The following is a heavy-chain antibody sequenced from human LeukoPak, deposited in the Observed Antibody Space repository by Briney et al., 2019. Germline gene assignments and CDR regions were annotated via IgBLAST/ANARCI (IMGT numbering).Heavy chain of an antibody. CDR1: GFTFSSYS. CDR2: ISSSSYI. Sequence: GGSLRLSCAASGFTFSSYSMNWVRQAPGKGLEWVSSISSSSYIYYADSVKGRFTISRDNAKNSLYLQMSSLRAEDTAVYYCARDVEYCSSTSCAFDYWGQGTLVTVSS. V-gene: IGHV3-21*01. D-gene: IGHD2-2*01. J-gene: IGHJ4*02. CDR3: ARDVEYCSSTSCAFDY.